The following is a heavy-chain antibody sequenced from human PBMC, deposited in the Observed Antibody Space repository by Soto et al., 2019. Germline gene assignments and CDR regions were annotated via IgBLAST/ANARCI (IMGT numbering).Heavy chain of an antibody. CDR1: GLTFSNYA. CDR2: MSGSSSTT. Sequence: EVRLLESGGGLVKPGGSLRLSCATSGLTFSNYAMSWVRQAPGGGLEWVSSMSGSSSTTYYADSVRGRFTISRDRSKKTLYLQMSSLRAEDTALYYCAKNQARELPRVIDFWGQGTLVTVSS. J-gene: IGHJ4*02. V-gene: IGHV3-23*01. CDR3: AKNQARELPRVIDF. D-gene: IGHD1-7*01.